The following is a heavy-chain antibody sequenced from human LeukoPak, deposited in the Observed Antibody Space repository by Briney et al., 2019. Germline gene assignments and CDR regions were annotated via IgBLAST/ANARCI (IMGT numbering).Heavy chain of an antibody. CDR2: ISISSTYI. CDR1: GFSFSTYS. Sequence: GGSLRLSCAASGFSFSTYSMNRVRQAPGKGLEWVSSISISSTYIYYADSVKGRFTISRDNAKSSLFLQMNSLRAEDTAVYYCARGPPYIVSTRGGGYDYWGQGTLVTVSS. CDR3: ARGPPYIVSTRGGGYDY. J-gene: IGHJ4*02. D-gene: IGHD5/OR15-5a*01. V-gene: IGHV3-21*01.